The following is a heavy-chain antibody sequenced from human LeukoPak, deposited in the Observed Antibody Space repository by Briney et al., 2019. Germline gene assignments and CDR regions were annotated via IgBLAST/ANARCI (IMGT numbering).Heavy chain of an antibody. J-gene: IGHJ5*02. Sequence: PGGTLRLSCATSGFTFSSYGMNWVRQAPGKGLECVSGISGSGGRTYYADSVKGRFTISRDNSKNTLYLQMNSLRAEDTAVYYCAKGLAAAGNWFDPWGQGTLVTVSP. D-gene: IGHD6-13*01. CDR1: GFTFSSYG. CDR3: AKGLAAAGNWFDP. CDR2: ISGSGGRT. V-gene: IGHV3-23*01.